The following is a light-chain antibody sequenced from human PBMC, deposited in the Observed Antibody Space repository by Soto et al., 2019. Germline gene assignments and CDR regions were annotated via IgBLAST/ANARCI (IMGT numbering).Light chain of an antibody. CDR2: AAS. J-gene: IGKJ2*01. CDR1: QSISSY. CDR3: QQSYSTPPT. Sequence: DIQMTQSPSSLSASVGDRVTITCRASQSISSYLNWYQQKPGKAPKLLIYAASSLQSGVPSRFRGSGSGKDFTVAISSLQPEDFATYYCQQSYSTPPTFGQGTKLEIK. V-gene: IGKV1-39*01.